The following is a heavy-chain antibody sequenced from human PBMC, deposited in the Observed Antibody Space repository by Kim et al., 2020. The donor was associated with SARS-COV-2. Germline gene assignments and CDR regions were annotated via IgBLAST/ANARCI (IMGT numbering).Heavy chain of an antibody. V-gene: IGHV3-9*01. J-gene: IGHJ3*02. Sequence: SVKGRFTISRDNAKNSLYLQMNSLRAEDTALYYCAKAMIVVVMGIGAFDIWGQGTMVTVSS. D-gene: IGHD3-22*01. CDR3: AKAMIVVVMGIGAFDI.